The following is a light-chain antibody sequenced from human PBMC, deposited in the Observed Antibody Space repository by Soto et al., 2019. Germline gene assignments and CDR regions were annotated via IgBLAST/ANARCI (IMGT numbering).Light chain of an antibody. J-gene: IGLJ1*01. CDR2: DVS. CDR3: SSYTSSSTHV. V-gene: IGLV2-14*03. CDR1: SSDVGAYNF. Sequence: QSALTQPASVSGSRGQSITISCTGTSSDVGAYNFVSWYQQHPGKLPKLMIFDVSRRPSWVADRFSGSKSGNTASLTISGLQAEDEGDYYCSSYTSSSTHVFGSGTKLTVL.